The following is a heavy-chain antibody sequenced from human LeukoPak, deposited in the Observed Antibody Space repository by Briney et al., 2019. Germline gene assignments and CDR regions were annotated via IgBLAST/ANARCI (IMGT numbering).Heavy chain of an antibody. CDR1: GVFIRRYY. J-gene: IGHJ4*02. V-gene: IGHV4-59*07. Sequence: SDTLSLTCSLWGVFIRRYYGRWIRQPRGKGVEGIGCIPYCRSTNYPTSLQSPVTISVYPSKHQFSLKLSSVTAAAPAVYYCATVRDTSSYFYDLDYWGQGTLVTVSS. D-gene: IGHD3-22*01. CDR2: IPYCRST. CDR3: ATVRDTSSYFYDLDY.